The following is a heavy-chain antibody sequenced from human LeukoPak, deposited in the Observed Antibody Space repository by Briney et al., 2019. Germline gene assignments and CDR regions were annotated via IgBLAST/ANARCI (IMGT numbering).Heavy chain of an antibody. Sequence: PSETLSLTCTVSGGSISSYYWSWIRQPPGKGLEWIGYIYYSGSTNYNPSLKSRVTISVDTSKNQFSLKLSSVTAADTAVYYCARGASYCAGDCLDYWGQGTLVTVSS. V-gene: IGHV4-59*01. D-gene: IGHD2-21*02. CDR3: ARGASYCAGDCLDY. CDR1: GGSISSYY. J-gene: IGHJ4*02. CDR2: IYYSGST.